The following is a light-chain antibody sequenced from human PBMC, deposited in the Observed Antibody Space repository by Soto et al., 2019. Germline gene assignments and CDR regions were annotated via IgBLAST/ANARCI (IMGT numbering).Light chain of an antibody. CDR2: GNS. CDR1: SSNIGAGYD. J-gene: IGLJ2*01. CDR3: QSYDSSLSAYVV. V-gene: IGLV1-40*01. Sequence: QSVLTQPPSVSGAPGQRVTISCTGSSSNIGAGYDVHWYQQLPGTDPKLLIYGNSNRPSGVPDRFSGSKSGTSASLAITGLQDEDEADYYCQSYDSSLSAYVVFGGGTKVTVL.